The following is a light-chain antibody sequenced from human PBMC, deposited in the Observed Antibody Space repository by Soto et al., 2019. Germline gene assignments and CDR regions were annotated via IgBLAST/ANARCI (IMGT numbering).Light chain of an antibody. V-gene: IGKV1-27*01. CDR3: QKYSTAPWT. Sequence: DIQMTQSPSSLSASVGDRVTITCLASQGIRNYLAWSQQKPGKVPKLLIYAASTLQSGVPSRFSGSGSGTDVTLHISTLQPEDVATYYCQKYSTAPWTFGQGTKVDI. J-gene: IGKJ1*01. CDR2: AAS. CDR1: QGIRNY.